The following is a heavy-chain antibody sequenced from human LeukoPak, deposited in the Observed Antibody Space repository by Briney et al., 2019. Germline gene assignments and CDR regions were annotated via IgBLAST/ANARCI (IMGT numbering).Heavy chain of an antibody. J-gene: IGHJ5*02. Sequence: PSETLSLTCTLSGGSISSSSYYWGWIRQPPGTGLEWVGCISYSGRTYYNPSLKIRVTISVDTSKNQFSLKLSSVTAADTAVYYCARHAVTTNDVDPWGQGTLVTVSS. CDR2: ISYSGRT. D-gene: IGHD4-17*01. CDR3: ARHAVTTNDVDP. V-gene: IGHV4-39*01. CDR1: GGSISSSSYY.